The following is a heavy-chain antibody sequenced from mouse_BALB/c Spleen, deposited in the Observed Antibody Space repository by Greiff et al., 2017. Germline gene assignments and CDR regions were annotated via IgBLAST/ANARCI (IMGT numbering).Heavy chain of an antibody. Sequence: EVQLQQSGPELMKPGASVKISCKASGYSFTSYYMHWVKQSHGKSLEWIGYIDPFNGGTSYNQKFKGKATLTVDKSSSTAYMHLSSLTSEDSAVYYCARNYYGNYGFAYWGQGTLVTVSA. J-gene: IGHJ3*01. CDR3: ARNYYGNYGFAY. CDR2: IDPFNGGT. V-gene: IGHV1S135*01. D-gene: IGHD2-1*01. CDR1: GYSFTSYY.